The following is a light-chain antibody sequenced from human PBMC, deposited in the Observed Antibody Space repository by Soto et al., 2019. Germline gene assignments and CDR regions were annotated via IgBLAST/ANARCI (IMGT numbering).Light chain of an antibody. CDR1: QSVSSSY. Sequence: EIVLTQSPGTLSLSPGERATLSCRASQSVSSSYLAWYQQKPGQAPRLLIYGASSRATGIPDRFSGSGSGTDFTRTISILEPEDFAVYYCQQYGSSPPVTFGQGTKLEIK. J-gene: IGKJ2*01. CDR3: QQYGSSPPVT. CDR2: GAS. V-gene: IGKV3-20*01.